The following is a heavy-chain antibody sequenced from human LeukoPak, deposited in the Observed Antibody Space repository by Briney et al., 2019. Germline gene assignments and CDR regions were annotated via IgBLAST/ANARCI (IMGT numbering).Heavy chain of an antibody. Sequence: GGSLRLSCAASGFTVSSNYMSWVRQAPGKGLEWVSVIYSGGSTYYADSVKGRFTISRDNSKSTLYLQMNSLRAEDTAVYYCARVGSGWYLDYWGQGTLVTVSS. J-gene: IGHJ4*02. CDR2: IYSGGST. D-gene: IGHD6-19*01. CDR3: ARVGSGWYLDY. V-gene: IGHV3-66*01. CDR1: GFTVSSNY.